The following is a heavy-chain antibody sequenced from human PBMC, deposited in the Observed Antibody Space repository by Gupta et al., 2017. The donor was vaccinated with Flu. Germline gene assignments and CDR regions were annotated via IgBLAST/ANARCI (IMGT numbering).Heavy chain of an antibody. V-gene: IGHV3-23*01. Sequence: EVQLLESGGGLVQPGGSLRLACAASGFTFSSYAMSWVRQAPGKGLEWVSAISGSGGSTYYADSVKGRFTISRDNSKNTLYLQMNSLRAEDTAVYYCAIRSGSYLGVFDYWGQGTLVTVSS. CDR1: GFTFSSYA. CDR2: ISGSGGST. CDR3: AIRSGSYLGVFDY. D-gene: IGHD1-26*01. J-gene: IGHJ4*02.